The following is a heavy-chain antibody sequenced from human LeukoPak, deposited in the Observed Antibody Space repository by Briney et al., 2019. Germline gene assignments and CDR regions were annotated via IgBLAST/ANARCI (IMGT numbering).Heavy chain of an antibody. CDR1: GYTCTGYY. Sequence: ASVKVSCKASGYTCTGYYMHWVRQAPGQGLEWMGWINPNSGGTNYAQKFQGRVTMTRDTSISTAYMELSRLRSDDTAVYYCARTYCTNGVCFNWFDPWGQGTLVTVSS. CDR2: INPNSGGT. J-gene: IGHJ5*02. CDR3: ARTYCTNGVCFNWFDP. V-gene: IGHV1-2*02. D-gene: IGHD2-8*01.